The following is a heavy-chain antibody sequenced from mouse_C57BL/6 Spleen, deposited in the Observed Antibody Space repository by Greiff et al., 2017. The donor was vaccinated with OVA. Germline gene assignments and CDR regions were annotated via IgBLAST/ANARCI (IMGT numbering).Heavy chain of an antibody. D-gene: IGHD2-3*01. CDR1: GYTFTSYW. V-gene: IGHV1-59*01. J-gene: IGHJ2*01. Sequence: QVQLQQSGAELVRPGTSVKLSCKASGYTFTSYWMHWVKQRPGQGLEWIGVIDPSDSYTNYNQKFKGKATLTVDTSSSTAYMQLSSLTSEESAVYYCARRVDDGYLDYWGKGTTLTVSS. CDR2: IDPSDSYT. CDR3: ARRVDDGYLDY.